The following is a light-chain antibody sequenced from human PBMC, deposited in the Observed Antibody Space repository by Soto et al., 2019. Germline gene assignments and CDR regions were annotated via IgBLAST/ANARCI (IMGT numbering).Light chain of an antibody. Sequence: EIVSTQSPGTLSLSPGDRATHSCRASQNVDSDYLAWYQQKPGQAPWIIIFGASGRTTGIPDRFSGNGSGTDFTLTISRLEPEDFAVYYCQQYGSLSWAFGQRTKVEIK. CDR1: QNVDSDY. J-gene: IGKJ1*01. CDR2: GAS. CDR3: QQYGSLSWA. V-gene: IGKV3-20*01.